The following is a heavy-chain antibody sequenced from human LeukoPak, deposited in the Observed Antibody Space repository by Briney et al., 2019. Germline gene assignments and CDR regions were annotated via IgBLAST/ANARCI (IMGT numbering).Heavy chain of an antibody. CDR2: ISYDGSNK. CDR1: RFTFSSYA. J-gene: IGHJ6*02. V-gene: IGHV3-30-3*01. Sequence: GGSLRLSCAASRFTFSSYAMHWVRQAPGKGLEWVAVISYDGSNKYYADSVKGRFTISRDNSKNTLYLQMNSLRAGDTAVYYCARPENRVYYYYGMDVWGQGTTVTVSS. CDR3: ARPENRVYYYYGMDV.